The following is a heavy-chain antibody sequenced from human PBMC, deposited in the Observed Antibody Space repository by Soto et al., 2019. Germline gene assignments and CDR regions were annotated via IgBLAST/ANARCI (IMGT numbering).Heavy chain of an antibody. D-gene: IGHD1-26*01. Sequence: QVQLVQSGAEVKKPGSSVKVSCKASEGTFSSYALSWVRQAPGQGLEWMGGIIPMSGATNYAQKFQGRVTFTADESTNTAYLELTSLRSEDTAVYYCARGGPENDYWGQGTLVTVSS. CDR2: IIPMSGAT. V-gene: IGHV1-69*12. CDR3: ARGGPENDY. J-gene: IGHJ4*02. CDR1: EGTFSSYA.